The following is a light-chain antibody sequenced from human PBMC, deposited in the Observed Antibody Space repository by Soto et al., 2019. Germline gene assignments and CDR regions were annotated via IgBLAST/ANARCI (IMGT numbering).Light chain of an antibody. CDR2: HAS. J-gene: IGKJ1*01. CDR1: QSINNA. CDR3: QQYNSYS. Sequence: DIQMTQSPSTLPASVGDRVTITCRASQSINNALAWYQQNPGTAPKVLIYHASNLQSGVPSRFSGSGSGTEFTLTISSLQPDDFATYYCQQYNSYSFGQGTKVDIK. V-gene: IGKV1-5*01.